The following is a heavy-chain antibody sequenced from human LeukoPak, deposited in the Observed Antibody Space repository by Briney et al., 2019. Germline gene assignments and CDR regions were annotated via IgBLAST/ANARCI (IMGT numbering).Heavy chain of an antibody. Sequence: PSETLSLTCAVYGGSFSGYYWSWIRQPPGKGLEWIGEINHSGSTNYNPSLKSRVTISVDTSKNQFSLKLSSVTAADTAVYYCARRARYSSSWYPRVSYYFDYWGQGTLVTVSS. V-gene: IGHV4-34*01. CDR2: INHSGST. CDR1: GGSFSGYY. D-gene: IGHD6-13*01. CDR3: ARRARYSSSWYPRVSYYFDY. J-gene: IGHJ4*02.